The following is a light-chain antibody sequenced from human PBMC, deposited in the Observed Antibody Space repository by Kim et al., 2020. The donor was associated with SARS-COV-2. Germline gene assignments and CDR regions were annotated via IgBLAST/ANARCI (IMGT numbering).Light chain of an antibody. J-gene: IGKJ1*01. V-gene: IGKV1-5*03. CDR2: KAS. CDR3: QQYNSYSPEWT. Sequence: LGDRVTITCRASQSISSWLAWYQQKPGKAPKLLIYKASSLESGVPSRFSGSGSGTEFTLTISSLQPDDFATYYCQQYNSYSPEWTFGQGTKVDIK. CDR1: QSISSW.